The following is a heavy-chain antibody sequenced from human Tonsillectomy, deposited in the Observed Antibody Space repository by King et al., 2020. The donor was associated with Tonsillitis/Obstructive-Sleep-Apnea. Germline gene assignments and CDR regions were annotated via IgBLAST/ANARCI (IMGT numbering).Heavy chain of an antibody. CDR2: ISGSGGST. CDR3: AKTRXHXXNYXXXYXXXX. J-gene: IGHJ6*03. V-gene: IGHV3-23*04. D-gene: IGHD1-14*01. Sequence: VQLVESGGGLVQPGGSLRLSCAASGFTFSSYAMSWVRQAPGKGLEWVSAISGSGGSTYYADSVKGRFTISRDNSKNTLYLQVNSLRAEDTAVYYCAKTRXHXXNYXXXYXXXXXXXGTTVTVSS. CDR1: GFTFSSYA.